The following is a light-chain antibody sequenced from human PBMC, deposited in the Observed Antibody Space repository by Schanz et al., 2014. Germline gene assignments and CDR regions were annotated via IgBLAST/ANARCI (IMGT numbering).Light chain of an antibody. CDR2: AAS. J-gene: IGKJ1*01. CDR1: QDIGNY. V-gene: IGKV1-8*01. Sequence: AIRMTQSPSSLSASTGDRVTITCRASQDIGNYLAWYQQKPGKAPKLLIYAASPLQSGVPSRFSGSGSGTDFTLTISSLEPEDFAVYYCQQRSNWPWTFGQGTKVETK. CDR3: QQRSNWPWT.